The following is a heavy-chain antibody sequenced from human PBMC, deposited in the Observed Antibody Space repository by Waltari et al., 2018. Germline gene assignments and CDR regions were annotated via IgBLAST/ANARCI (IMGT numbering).Heavy chain of an antibody. Sequence: QVQLQESGPGLEKPSETLSLTCTVSGGSISSHFWSWIRQPPGKGLEWIGYIYYSGSTNYNPSLKSRVTISVDTSKNQFSLNLSSVTAADTAVYYCARLSPRYSSFDYWGQGTLVTVSS. D-gene: IGHD6-19*01. CDR2: IYYSGST. V-gene: IGHV4-59*11. J-gene: IGHJ4*02. CDR3: ARLSPRYSSFDY. CDR1: GGSISSHF.